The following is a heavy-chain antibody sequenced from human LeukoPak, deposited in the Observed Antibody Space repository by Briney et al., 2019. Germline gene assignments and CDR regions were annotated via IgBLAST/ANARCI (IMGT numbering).Heavy chain of an antibody. CDR1: GYTFTGYY. CDR3: ARTDSSGYYQDY. J-gene: IGHJ4*02. D-gene: IGHD3-22*01. Sequence: ASVKVSCKASGYTFTGYYMHWVRQAPGQGLEWVGWINPNSGGTNYAQKFQGRVTMTRDTSISTAYMELSRLRSDDTAVYYCARTDSSGYYQDYWGQGTLVTVSS. V-gene: IGHV1-2*02. CDR2: INPNSGGT.